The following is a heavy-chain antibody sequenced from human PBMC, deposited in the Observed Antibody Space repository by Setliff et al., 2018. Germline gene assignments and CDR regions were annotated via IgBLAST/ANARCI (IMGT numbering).Heavy chain of an antibody. CDR2: ISYDGSNK. J-gene: IGHJ6*02. CDR1: GFTFSSYA. Sequence: GGSLRLSCAASGFTFSSYAMHWVRQAPGKGLEWVAVISYDGSNKYYADSVKGRFTISRDNSKNTLYLQMNSLRAEDTAVYYCARDYVLRYFDRPHTLWSYYYYGMDVWGQGTTVTVSS. V-gene: IGHV3-30*04. CDR3: ARDYVLRYFDRPHTLWSYYYYGMDV. D-gene: IGHD3-9*01.